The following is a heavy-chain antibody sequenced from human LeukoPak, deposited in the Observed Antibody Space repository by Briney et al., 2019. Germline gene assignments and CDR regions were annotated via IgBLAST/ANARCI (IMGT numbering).Heavy chain of an antibody. CDR2: INHSGGT. D-gene: IGHD6-19*01. CDR1: GGSFSGYY. V-gene: IGHV4-34*01. J-gene: IGHJ3*02. Sequence: SETLSLTCAVYGGSFSGYYWSWIRQPPGKGLEWIGEINHSGGTNYNPSLKSRVTISVDTSKNQFSLKLSSVTAADTAVYYCARGTQWLVRDDAFDIWGQGTMVTVSS. CDR3: ARGTQWLVRDDAFDI.